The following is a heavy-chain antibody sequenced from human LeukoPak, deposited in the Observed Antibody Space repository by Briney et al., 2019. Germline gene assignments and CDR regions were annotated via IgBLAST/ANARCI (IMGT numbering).Heavy chain of an antibody. J-gene: IGHJ6*03. Sequence: NSSETLSFTCTVSGGPISSYHWSWIRQPAGKGLEWIGRIYTSGSTNYNPSLKSRVTMSVDTSKNQFSLKLSSVTAADTAVYYCAREAYSSSWHYYYMDVWGKGTTVTVSS. CDR1: GGPISSYH. D-gene: IGHD6-13*01. CDR2: IYTSGST. CDR3: AREAYSSSWHYYYMDV. V-gene: IGHV4-4*07.